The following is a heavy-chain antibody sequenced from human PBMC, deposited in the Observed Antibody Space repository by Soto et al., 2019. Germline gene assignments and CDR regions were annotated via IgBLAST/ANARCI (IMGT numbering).Heavy chain of an antibody. Sequence: QVQLVESGGGVVQPGRSLRLSCAASGFTFSSYAMHWVRQAPGKGLEGVAVISYDGSNKYYADSVKGRFTISRANSKNRLYLQRNSLRAADTAVYYCARDMGYGRGGSCRACYYYYGMDFWGQGTTVTVSS. CDR1: GFTFSSYA. V-gene: IGHV3-30-3*01. J-gene: IGHJ6*02. D-gene: IGHD2-15*01. CDR3: ARDMGYGRGGSCRACYYYYGMDF. CDR2: ISYDGSNK.